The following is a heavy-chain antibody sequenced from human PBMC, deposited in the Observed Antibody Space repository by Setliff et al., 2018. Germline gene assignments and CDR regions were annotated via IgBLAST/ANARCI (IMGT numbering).Heavy chain of an antibody. CDR1: GGSFSGYY. CDR3: ARVGHSTYYNFWSGPRGYNWFDP. D-gene: IGHD3-3*01. J-gene: IGHJ5*02. CDR2: INHSGST. V-gene: IGHV4-34*01. Sequence: SETLSLTCAVSGGSFSGYYWSWIRQPPGKGLEWIGEINHSGSTNYNPSLKSRVTISVDTSENQFSLKLSSVTAADTAVYYCARVGHSTYYNFWSGPRGYNWFDPWGQGTLVTVSS.